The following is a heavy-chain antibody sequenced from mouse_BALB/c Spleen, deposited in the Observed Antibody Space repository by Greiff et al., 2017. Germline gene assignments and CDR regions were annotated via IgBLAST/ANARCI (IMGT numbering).Heavy chain of an antibody. V-gene: IGHV7-3*02. CDR3: ARDPYYYYVPYAMDY. CDR1: GFTFTDYY. CDR2: IRNKANGYTT. Sequence: EVKLVESGGGLVQPGGSLRLSCATSGFTFTDYYMSWVRQPPGKALEWLGFIRNKANGYTTEYSASVKGRFTISRDNSQSILYLQMNTLRAEDSATYYCARDPYYYYVPYAMDYWGQGTSVNVSS. D-gene: IGHD2-4*01. J-gene: IGHJ4*01.